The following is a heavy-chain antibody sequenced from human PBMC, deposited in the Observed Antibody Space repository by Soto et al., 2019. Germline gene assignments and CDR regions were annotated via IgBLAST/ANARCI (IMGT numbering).Heavy chain of an antibody. J-gene: IGHJ5*02. CDR2: IYYSGST. D-gene: IGHD6-13*01. CDR1: GGSISSSSYY. V-gene: IGHV4-39*01. CDR3: ARHGLKYSSSWYHRGWFDP. Sequence: QLQLQESGPGLVKPSETLSLTCTVSGGSISSSSYYWGWIRQPPGKGLEWIGSIYYSGSTYYNPSLKGRVTISVDTSKNQFSLKLSSVTAADTAVYYCARHGLKYSSSWYHRGWFDPWGQGTLVTVSS.